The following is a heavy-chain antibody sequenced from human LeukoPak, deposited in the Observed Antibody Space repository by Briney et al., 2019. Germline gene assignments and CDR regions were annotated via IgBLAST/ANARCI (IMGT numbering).Heavy chain of an antibody. CDR3: ARDRCSSTSCYNTPNWFDP. CDR1: GFKFDDYG. D-gene: IGHD2-2*02. J-gene: IGHJ5*02. V-gene: IGHV3-20*01. Sequence: GGSLRLSCAASGFKFDDYGMSWVRQVPGKGLEWVSGVNWNGGSRGYADSVKGRFTISRDNAKNSVYLQMNSLRSEDTAFYHCARDRCSSTSCYNTPNWFDPWGQGTLVTVSS. CDR2: VNWNGGSR.